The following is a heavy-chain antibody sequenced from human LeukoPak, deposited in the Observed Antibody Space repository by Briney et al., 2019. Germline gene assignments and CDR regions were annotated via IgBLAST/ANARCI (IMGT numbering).Heavy chain of an antibody. CDR1: GFTFSNAW. D-gene: IGHD6-13*01. Sequence: AGGSLRLSCAASGFTFSNAWMSWVRQAPGKGLEWVGRIKSKTDGGTTDYAAPVKGRFTISRDDSKNTLYLQMNSLKTEDTAVYYCTTAVWRGYSSSWYIPLTFDYWGQGTLVTVSS. CDR2: IKSKTDGGTT. J-gene: IGHJ4*02. V-gene: IGHV3-15*01. CDR3: TTAVWRGYSSSWYIPLTFDY.